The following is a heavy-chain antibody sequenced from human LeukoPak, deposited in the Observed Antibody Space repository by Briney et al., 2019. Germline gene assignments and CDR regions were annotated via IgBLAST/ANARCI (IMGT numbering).Heavy chain of an antibody. CDR3: ARATRGDLLSEF. V-gene: IGHV1-8*01. CDR2: MNPYSTNT. J-gene: IGHJ4*02. Sequence: ASVKVSCKTSGYTFANYDITCVRQAPGRGLEWMGWMNPYSTNTGYARQFQGRLSMTRDISITTAYMELSSLRSEDTAVYYCARATRGDLLSEFWGQGSLITVSS. CDR1: GYTFANYD. D-gene: IGHD2/OR15-2a*01.